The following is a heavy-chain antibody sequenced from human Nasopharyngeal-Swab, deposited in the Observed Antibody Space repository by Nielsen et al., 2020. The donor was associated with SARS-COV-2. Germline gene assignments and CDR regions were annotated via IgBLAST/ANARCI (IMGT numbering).Heavy chain of an antibody. Sequence: SQSLSLTCAISGDSVSSSSAAWNWIRQSPSRGLEWLGRTYYRSKWYNDYAVSVKSRITINPNTYKNQFSLHLNSVTPEDTAVYYCARARGACGDYYYYYYTDVWGKGTTVTVSS. CDR2: TYYRSKWYN. D-gene: IGHD4-17*01. J-gene: IGHJ6*03. CDR3: ARARGACGDYYYYYYTDV. CDR1: GDSVSSSSAA. V-gene: IGHV6-1*01.